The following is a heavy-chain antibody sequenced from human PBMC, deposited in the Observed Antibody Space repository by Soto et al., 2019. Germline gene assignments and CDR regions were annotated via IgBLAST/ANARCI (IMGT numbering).Heavy chain of an antibody. CDR2: IYPGHFDT. J-gene: IGHJ4*02. CDR1: GYTFTNYW. CDR3: ASLVGRADY. V-gene: IGHV5-51*01. D-gene: IGHD2-21*01. Sequence: GESLKISCKGSGYTFTNYWIGWVRQMPGKGLEWMGIIYPGHFDTKYSPSLQGQVTISADNSISTAYLQWSSLKASDTAMYYCASLVGRADYWGQGTLVTVSS.